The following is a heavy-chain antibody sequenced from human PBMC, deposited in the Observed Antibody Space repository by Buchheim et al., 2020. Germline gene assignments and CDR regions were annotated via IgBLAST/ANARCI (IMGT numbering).Heavy chain of an antibody. CDR2: INSDGSST. V-gene: IGHV3-74*01. CDR1: GFTFSSYW. D-gene: IGHD2-2*01. Sequence: EVQLVESGGGLVQPGGSLRLSCAASGFTFSSYWMHWVRQAPGKGLVWVSRINSDGSSTSYADSVKGRFTISRDNAKNTLYLQMNSLRAEDTAVHYRARYCSRTSCYATTVNWFDPRGQGTL. CDR3: ARYCSRTSCYATTVNWFDP. J-gene: IGHJ5*02.